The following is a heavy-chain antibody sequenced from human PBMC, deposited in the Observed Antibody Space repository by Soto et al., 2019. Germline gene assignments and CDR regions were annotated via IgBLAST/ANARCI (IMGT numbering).Heavy chain of an antibody. J-gene: IGHJ4*02. D-gene: IGHD2-21*02. CDR3: ARDGLMGVTNLAAD. Sequence: QVQLVESGGGVVQPGRSLSLSCAASGFTFSTYGMHWVRQAPCKGLEWVAVISDDGSHTYYADSVKGRFTVSRDNSKNTLYLQMNSLRAEDTSVYYCARDGLMGVTNLAADWGQGTLVTVYS. CDR1: GFTFSTYG. V-gene: IGHV3-30*03. CDR2: ISDDGSHT.